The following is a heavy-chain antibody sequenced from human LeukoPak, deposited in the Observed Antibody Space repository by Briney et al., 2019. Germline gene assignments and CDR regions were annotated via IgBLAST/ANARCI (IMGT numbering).Heavy chain of an antibody. CDR1: GGSISSYY. V-gene: IGHV4-59*01. J-gene: IGHJ5*02. CDR2: IYYSGST. Sequence: SETLSLTCTVSGGSISSYYWSWIRQPPGKGLEWIGYIYYSGSTNYNPSLKSRVTISVDTSKNQFSLKLSSVTAADTAVYYCARVYDSSGYNWFDPWGQETLVTVSS. CDR3: ARVYDSSGYNWFDP. D-gene: IGHD3-22*01.